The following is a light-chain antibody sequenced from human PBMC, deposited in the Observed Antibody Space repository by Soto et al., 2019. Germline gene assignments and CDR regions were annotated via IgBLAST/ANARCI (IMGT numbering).Light chain of an antibody. CDR2: GVS. CDR3: STYTSTTPLGV. J-gene: IGLJ2*01. V-gene: IGLV2-14*01. Sequence: QSVLTQPPSVSGSPGQSITISCTGISSDVRSYNYVSWYQHHPGQAPKLLVYGVSNRPSGVSNRFSGSKSANTASLTISGLQAEDEADYYCSTYTSTTPLGVFGGGTKVTVL. CDR1: SSDVRSYNY.